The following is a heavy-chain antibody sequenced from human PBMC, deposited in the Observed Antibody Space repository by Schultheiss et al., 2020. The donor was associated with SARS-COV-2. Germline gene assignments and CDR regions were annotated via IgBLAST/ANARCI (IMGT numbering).Heavy chain of an antibody. CDR1: GVSINTGFFY. J-gene: IGHJ5*02. D-gene: IGHD2-21*02. CDR3: AREPYCGGDCYSGWFDP. V-gene: IGHV4-31*11. CDR2: INHSGST. Sequence: TLSLTCDVSGVSINTGFFYWNWIRQPPGKGLEWIGEINHSGSTNYNPSLKSRVTISVDTSKNQFSLKLSSVTAADTAVYYCAREPYCGGDCYSGWFDPWGQGTLVTVSS.